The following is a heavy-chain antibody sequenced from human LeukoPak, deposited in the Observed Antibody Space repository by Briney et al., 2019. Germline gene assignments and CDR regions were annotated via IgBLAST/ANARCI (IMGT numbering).Heavy chain of an antibody. CDR1: DYSISSGFF. Sequence: SETLSLTCTVSDYSISSGFFWSWIRQPAGKGPEWIGTIYRTGTTYYTPSLKSRVTIFIDTSKNQFSLNVNSVTAADTAVYYCARAEGFVPHFDFWGQGILVTVSS. J-gene: IGHJ4*02. V-gene: IGHV4-38-2*02. CDR3: ARAEGFVPHFDF. D-gene: IGHD2-15*01. CDR2: IYRTGTT.